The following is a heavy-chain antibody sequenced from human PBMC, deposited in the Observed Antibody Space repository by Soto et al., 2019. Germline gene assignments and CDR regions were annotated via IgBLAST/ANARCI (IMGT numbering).Heavy chain of an antibody. CDR1: GGSISSSSYY. D-gene: IGHD4-17*01. CDR3: ARYTTTVTVGNAFDI. CDR2: IYYSGST. Sequence: QLQLQESGPGLVKPSETLSLTCTVSGGSISSSSYYWGWIRQPPGKGLEWIGSIYYSGSTYYNPSLKSRVTTSVDTSKNQFSLKLSSVTAADTAVYYCARYTTTVTVGNAFDIWGQGTMVTVSS. V-gene: IGHV4-39*01. J-gene: IGHJ3*02.